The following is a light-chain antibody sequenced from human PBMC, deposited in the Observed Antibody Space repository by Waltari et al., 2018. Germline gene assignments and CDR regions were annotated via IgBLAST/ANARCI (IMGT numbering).Light chain of an antibody. CDR1: QGVLYSSNNKNN. Sequence: DIVMAQSPDSLAVSLGERATINCKSSQGVLYSSNNKNNLAWYQQKAAQRPTNLIYWATARESGVPARFGGSGYGTAFSLTITSLQAEDVAVYYCQQYYTTPYTFGQGTKLEIK. CDR2: WAT. V-gene: IGKV4-1*01. CDR3: QQYYTTPYT. J-gene: IGKJ2*01.